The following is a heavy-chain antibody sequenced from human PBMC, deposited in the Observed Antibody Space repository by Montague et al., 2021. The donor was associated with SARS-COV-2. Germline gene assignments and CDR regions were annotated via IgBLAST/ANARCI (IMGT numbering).Heavy chain of an antibody. J-gene: IGHJ4*02. D-gene: IGHD3-9*01. CDR2: IDWDDDK. CDR3: ARIRDYDILTGSYSGFDY. Sequence: PALVKPTQTLTLTCTFSGFSPSTSGMCVSWIRQPPGKALEWLALIDWDDDKYYSTSLKTRLTIPKDTSKNQVVLTMTNMDPVDTATYYCARIRDYDILTGSYSGFDYWGQGTLVTVSS. CDR1: GFSPSTSGMC. V-gene: IGHV2-70*01.